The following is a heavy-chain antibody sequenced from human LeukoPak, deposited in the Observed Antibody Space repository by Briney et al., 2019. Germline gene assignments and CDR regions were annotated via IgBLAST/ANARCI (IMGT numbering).Heavy chain of an antibody. J-gene: IGHJ5*02. CDR3: ARVRGSGYYLGRGWFDP. CDR2: IYYSGST. CDR1: GGSISSSSYY. V-gene: IGHV4-39*01. D-gene: IGHD3-22*01. Sequence: SETLSLTCTVSGGSISSSSYYWGWIRQPPGKGLEWIGSIYYSGSTYYNPSLKSRVTISVDTSKNQFSLKLSSVTAADTAVYYCARVRGSGYYLGRGWFDPWGQGTLVTVSS.